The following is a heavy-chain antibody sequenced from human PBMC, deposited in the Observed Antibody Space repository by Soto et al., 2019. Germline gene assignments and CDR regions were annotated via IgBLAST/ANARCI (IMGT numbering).Heavy chain of an antibody. D-gene: IGHD2-2*01. CDR2: IIPIFGTA. V-gene: IGHV1-69*13. CDR3: ATAAVADVVVPAALDYYYYGMDV. J-gene: IGHJ6*02. CDR1: GGTFSSYA. Sequence: SVKVSCKASGGTFSSYAISWVRQAPGQGLEWMGGIIPIFGTANYAQKFQGRVTITADESTSTAYMELSSLRSEDTAVYYCATAAVADVVVPAALDYYYYGMDVWGQGTTVTVYS.